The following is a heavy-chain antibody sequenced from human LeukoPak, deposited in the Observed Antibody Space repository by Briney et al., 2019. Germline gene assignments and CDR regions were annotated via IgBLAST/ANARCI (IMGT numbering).Heavy chain of an antibody. J-gene: IGHJ5*02. V-gene: IGHV3-23*01. Sequence: GGTLRRSCAASGFTFSSYGMSWVRQTPGKGLEWVSTISATGDNTYYADSVNGRFTISRDNSKNTLYLQMNSLRDEDTAVYYCLSSGWYMNWFDPWGQGTLVTVSS. CDR3: LSSGWYMNWFDP. CDR1: GFTFSSYG. CDR2: ISATGDNT. D-gene: IGHD6-19*01.